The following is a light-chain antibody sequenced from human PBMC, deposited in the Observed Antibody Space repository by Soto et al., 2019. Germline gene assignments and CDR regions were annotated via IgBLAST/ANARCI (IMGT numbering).Light chain of an antibody. J-gene: IGKJ5*01. V-gene: IGKV3-20*01. Sequence: EIVLTQSPATLSLSPVERATLACMASQSVSSDYLTWYQQKAGQAPRLLVYYASSRATGVPDRFSGSGSGTDFTPIISRLEPEDFAMYYCQQYGSSSITFGQGTRLENK. CDR1: QSVSSDY. CDR3: QQYGSSSIT. CDR2: YAS.